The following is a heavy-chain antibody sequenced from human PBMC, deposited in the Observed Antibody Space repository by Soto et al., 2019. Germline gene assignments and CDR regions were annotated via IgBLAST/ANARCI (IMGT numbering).Heavy chain of an antibody. D-gene: IGHD2-15*01. V-gene: IGHV4-31*03. Sequence: QVQLQESGPGLVKPSQTLSLTCTVSGDSISSGGYFWSWLRQHPGKGLEWIGYIYYSGDTYYNPSLKSRVAISVDTSKNQFSLMLSSVTAADTAVYYCARARGAGSCYVDYWGQGTQVTVSS. CDR3: ARARGAGSCYVDY. J-gene: IGHJ4*02. CDR2: IYYSGDT. CDR1: GDSISSGGYF.